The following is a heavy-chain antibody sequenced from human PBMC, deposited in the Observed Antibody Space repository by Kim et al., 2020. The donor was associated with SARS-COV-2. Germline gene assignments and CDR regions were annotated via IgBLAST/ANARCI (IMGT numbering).Heavy chain of an antibody. CDR1: GGSISSGGYY. CDR3: ARRMVRRGGQWYFDL. J-gene: IGHJ2*01. Sequence: SETLSLTCTVSGGSISSGGYYWSWIRQHPGKGLEWIGYIYYSGSTYYNPSLKSRVTISVDTSKNQFSLKLSSVTAADTAVYYCARRMVRRGGQWYFDLWGRGTLVTVSS. D-gene: IGHD3-10*01. V-gene: IGHV4-31*03. CDR2: IYYSGST.